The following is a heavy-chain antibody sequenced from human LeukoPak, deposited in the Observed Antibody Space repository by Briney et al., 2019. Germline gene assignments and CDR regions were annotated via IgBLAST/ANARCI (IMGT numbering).Heavy chain of an antibody. D-gene: IGHD2-15*01. J-gene: IGHJ5*02. V-gene: IGHV3-48*03. CDR3: AREDEGSRFDP. CDR2: ISSSGSTI. CDR1: GFTFSSYE. Sequence: GGSLRLSCAASGFTFSSYEMNWVRQAPGKGLEGVSYISSSGSTIYYADSVKGRFTISRDNAKNSLYLQMNSLRAEDTAVYYCAREDEGSRFDPWGQGTLVTVSS.